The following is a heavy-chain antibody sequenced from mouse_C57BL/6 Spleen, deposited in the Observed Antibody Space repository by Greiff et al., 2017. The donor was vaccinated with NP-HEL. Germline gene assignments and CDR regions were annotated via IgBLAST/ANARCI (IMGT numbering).Heavy chain of an antibody. CDR1: GFTFSDYG. J-gene: IGHJ3*01. CDR2: ISSGSSTI. Sequence: EVQVVESGGGLVKPGGSLKLSCAASGFTFSDYGMHWVRQAPEKGLEWVAYISSGSSTIYYADTVKGRFTISRDNAKNTLFLQMTSLRSEDTAMYYCARSYDYLSWFAYWGQGTLVTVSA. CDR3: ARSYDYLSWFAY. D-gene: IGHD2-4*01. V-gene: IGHV5-17*01.